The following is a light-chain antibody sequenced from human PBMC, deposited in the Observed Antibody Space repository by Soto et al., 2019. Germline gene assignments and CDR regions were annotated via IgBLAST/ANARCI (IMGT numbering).Light chain of an antibody. CDR2: GAS. J-gene: IGKJ1*01. CDR3: QQYGSSGT. Sequence: IFFTPSPGTTSLSPGERPTLSCRASQSVSNNYLAWYQQKPGQAPRLLIYGASNRATRIPDRFSGSGSGTDFTLTISRLEPEDFAVYYCQQYGSSGTFGQGTKVDIK. CDR1: QSVSNNY. V-gene: IGKV3-20*01.